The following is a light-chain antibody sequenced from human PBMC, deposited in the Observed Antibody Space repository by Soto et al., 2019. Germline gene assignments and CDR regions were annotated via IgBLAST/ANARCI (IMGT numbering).Light chain of an antibody. Sequence: EIVLTQSPGTLSLSPGERATLSCRASQSLSSNYLAWYQQKPGQAPRLLIYGASSRASGIPDRVSGSWSGTDFTLTISSLEPEDFAVYYCQHYGRSAIFTLGPGTTVDIK. J-gene: IGKJ3*01. CDR3: QHYGRSAIFT. CDR2: GAS. V-gene: IGKV3-20*01. CDR1: QSLSSNY.